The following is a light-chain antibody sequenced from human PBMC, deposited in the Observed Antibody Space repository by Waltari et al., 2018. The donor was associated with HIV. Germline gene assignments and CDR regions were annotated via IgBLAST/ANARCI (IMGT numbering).Light chain of an antibody. Sequence: QSVVTQPPSASGTPGQRVTISCSGSSSNIGSNTINWFQQLPGTAPKRLIYNNNLRPSGVPDRFSGSKSGTSAALSISGLQSDDDADFYCAAWDDSLNAWVFGGGTKLTVL. J-gene: IGLJ3*02. CDR2: NNN. V-gene: IGLV1-44*01. CDR1: SSNIGSNT. CDR3: AAWDDSLNAWV.